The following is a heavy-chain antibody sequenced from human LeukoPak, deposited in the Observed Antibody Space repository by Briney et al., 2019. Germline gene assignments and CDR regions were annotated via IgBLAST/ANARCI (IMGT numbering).Heavy chain of an antibody. Sequence: GGSLRLSCAASGFTFSSYWMSWVRQAPGKGLEWVANIKQDGSEKYYVDSVKGRFTISRDNAKNSLYLQMNSLRAEDTAVYYCARGYSSPSGGDWFDPWGQGTLVTVSS. CDR3: ARGYSSPSGGDWFDP. D-gene: IGHD6-6*01. CDR2: IKQDGSEK. CDR1: GFTFSSYW. J-gene: IGHJ5*02. V-gene: IGHV3-7*05.